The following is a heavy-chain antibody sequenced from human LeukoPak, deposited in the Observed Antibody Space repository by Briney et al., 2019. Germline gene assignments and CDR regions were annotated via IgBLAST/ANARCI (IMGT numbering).Heavy chain of an antibody. CDR3: ARDPQYCSGGSCYSFDY. D-gene: IGHD2-15*01. CDR1: GFTFSTYS. CDR2: IISSSSYI. J-gene: IGHJ4*02. V-gene: IGHV3-21*01. Sequence: GGSLRLSCAASGFTFSTYSMNWVRRAPGKGLEWVSSIISSSSYIYYADSVKGRFTISRDNAKNSLYLQMNSLRAEDTGVYYCARDPQYCSGGSCYSFDYWGQGTLVTVSS.